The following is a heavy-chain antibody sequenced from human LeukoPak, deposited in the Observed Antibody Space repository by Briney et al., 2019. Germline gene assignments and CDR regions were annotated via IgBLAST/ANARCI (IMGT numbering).Heavy chain of an antibody. Sequence: SETLSLTCAVSGYSISSGYYWGWIRQPPGKGLEWIGSIYHSGSTYYNPSLKSRVTISVDTSKNQFSLKLSSVTAADTAVYYCARGPDYGPYYFDYWGQGTLVTVSS. V-gene: IGHV4-38-2*01. CDR1: GYSISSGYY. J-gene: IGHJ4*02. D-gene: IGHD4-17*01. CDR3: ARGPDYGPYYFDY. CDR2: IYHSGST.